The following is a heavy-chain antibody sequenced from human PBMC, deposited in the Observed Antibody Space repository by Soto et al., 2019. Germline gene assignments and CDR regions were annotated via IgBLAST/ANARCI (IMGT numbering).Heavy chain of an antibody. V-gene: IGHV1-58*01. J-gene: IGHJ3*02. CDR3: AAASGEITIFGVVNI. D-gene: IGHD3-3*01. Sequence: SVKVSCKASGFTFTSSAVQWVRQARGQRLEWIGWIVVGNGNTNYAQKFQERVTITRDMSTSTAYMELSSLRSEDTAVYYCAAASGEITIFGVVNIWGQGTMVTVSS. CDR2: IVVGNGNT. CDR1: GFTFTSSA.